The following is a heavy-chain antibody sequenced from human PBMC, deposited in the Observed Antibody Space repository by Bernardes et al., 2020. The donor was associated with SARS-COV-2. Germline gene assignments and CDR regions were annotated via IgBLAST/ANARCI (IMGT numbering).Heavy chain of an antibody. J-gene: IGHJ3*02. CDR2: ISAVRNT. Sequence: GGSLRLSCITSGLVFSNTDMAWVRQAPGKGLEWVATISAVRNTHYADSVKGRFTISRDNAKNSLYLQMNSLRAEDTAVYYCARPYYDSSGYRPFDAFDIWGQGTMVTVSS. CDR3: ARPYYDSSGYRPFDAFDI. D-gene: IGHD3-22*01. V-gene: IGHV3-21*01. CDR1: GLVFSNTD.